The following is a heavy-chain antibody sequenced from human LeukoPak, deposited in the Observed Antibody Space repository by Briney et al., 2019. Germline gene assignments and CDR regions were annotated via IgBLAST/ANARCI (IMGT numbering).Heavy chain of an antibody. CDR2: INPNSGDT. CDR1: GYTFTGYY. D-gene: IGHD4-17*01. V-gene: IGHV1-2*02. J-gene: IGHJ6*03. Sequence: GASVKVSCKASGYTFTGYYMHWVRQAPGQGLEWMGWINPNSGDTNYAQKFQGRVTMTRDTSISTAYMELSRLKSDDTALYYCARDPTTVTTSKRRYYYYYMDVWGKGTTVTVSS. CDR3: ARDPTTVTTSKRRYYYYYMDV.